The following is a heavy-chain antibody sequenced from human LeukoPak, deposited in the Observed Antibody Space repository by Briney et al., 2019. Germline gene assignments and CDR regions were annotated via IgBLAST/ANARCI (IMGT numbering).Heavy chain of an antibody. D-gene: IGHD2-2*02. CDR3: ARGGPAYRSSTSCYTPTGY. CDR1: GGSFSGYY. J-gene: IGHJ4*02. V-gene: IGHV4-34*01. Sequence: PSETLSLTCAVYGGSFSGYYWSWIRQPPGKGLEWIGEINHSGSTNYNPSLKSRVTILVDTSKNQFSLKLSSVTAADTAVYYCARGGPAYRSSTSCYTPTGYWGQGTLVTVSS. CDR2: INHSGST.